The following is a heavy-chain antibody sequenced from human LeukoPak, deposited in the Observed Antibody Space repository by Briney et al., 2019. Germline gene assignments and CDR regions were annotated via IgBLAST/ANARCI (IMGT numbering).Heavy chain of an antibody. CDR2: IKSKTDSGTT. CDR3: TTAPFFYGDYDYFDY. J-gene: IGHJ4*02. Sequence: GGSLRLSCAASGFTFSNAWMSWVRQAPGKGLEWVGRIKSKTDSGTTDYAAPVKGRFTISRDDSKNTLYLQMNSLKTEDTAVYYCTTAPFFYGDYDYFDYWGQGTLVTVSS. V-gene: IGHV3-15*01. D-gene: IGHD4-17*01. CDR1: GFTFSNAW.